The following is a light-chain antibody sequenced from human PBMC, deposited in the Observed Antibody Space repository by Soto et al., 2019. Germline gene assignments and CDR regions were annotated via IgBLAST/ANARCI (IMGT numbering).Light chain of an antibody. J-gene: IGKJ3*01. V-gene: IGKV2-28*01. CDR3: MQTLQAPKT. Sequence: DIVLTQSALSLPVTPGEPASISCRSSQSRLHSNGDTYLDWYLQKPGQSPQLLVYLGYKRASGVPDRFSGSGSGADFTLKISRVEAEDVGVYYCMQTLQAPKTFGPGTKVDIK. CDR2: LGY. CDR1: QSRLHSNGDTY.